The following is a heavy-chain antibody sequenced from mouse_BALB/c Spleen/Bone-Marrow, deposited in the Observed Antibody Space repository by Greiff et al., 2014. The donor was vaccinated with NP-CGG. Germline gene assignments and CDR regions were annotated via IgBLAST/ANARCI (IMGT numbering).Heavy chain of an antibody. CDR3: ARKFFYFDY. V-gene: IGHV3-2*02. J-gene: IGHJ2*01. CDR2: ISYSGGT. Sequence: VQLKESGHGLVKPSQSLSLTCTVTGYSITSDYAWNWIRQFPGNKLEWMGSISYSGGTDYNPTLKSRFSITRDTSKNQFFLQLNSVTAEDTATYYCARKFFYFDYWGHGTTLTVSS. CDR1: GYSITSDYA.